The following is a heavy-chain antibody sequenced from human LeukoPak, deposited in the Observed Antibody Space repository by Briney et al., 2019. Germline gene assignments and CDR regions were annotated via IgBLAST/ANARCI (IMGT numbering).Heavy chain of an antibody. CDR1: GFTFSSYG. V-gene: IGHV3-21*01. Sequence: GGSLRLSCAASGFTFSSYGMHWVRQAPGKGLEWVSSISSSSSYIYYADSVKGRFTISRDNAKNSLYLQMNSLRAEDTAVYYCARVWGSDAFDIWGQGTMVTVSS. D-gene: IGHD7-27*01. CDR3: ARVWGSDAFDI. CDR2: ISSSSSYI. J-gene: IGHJ3*02.